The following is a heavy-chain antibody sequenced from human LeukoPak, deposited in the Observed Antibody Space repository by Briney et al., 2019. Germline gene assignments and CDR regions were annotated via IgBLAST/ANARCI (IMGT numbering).Heavy chain of an antibody. J-gene: IGHJ4*02. D-gene: IGHD5-24*01. CDR1: GFTFSTYF. V-gene: IGHV3-7*01. CDR3: AKWRWRQSEFDY. CDR2: ITPDGHEE. Sequence: PGGSLRLSSAASGFTFSTYFMGWVRQAPGKGLECVANITPDGHEEYSVDSVQGRFTISRDNTRNSLYLQMNSLRAEDTAIYYCAKWRWRQSEFDYWGQGTPVTVSS.